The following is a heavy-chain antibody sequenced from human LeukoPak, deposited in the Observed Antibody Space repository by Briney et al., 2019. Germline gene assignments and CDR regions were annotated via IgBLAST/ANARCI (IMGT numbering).Heavy chain of an antibody. CDR2: INTGGSTT. V-gene: IGHV3-74*01. CDR1: GFTLSGYW. J-gene: IGHJ4*02. D-gene: IGHD1-26*01. CDR3: ARVGVGATFDY. Sequence: GGSLRLSCAVSGFTLSGYWMYWVRQSPGKGLAWVSRINTGGSTTTYADTVKGRCTISRDNAKNTLYLQMDSLRVDDTAVYYCARVGVGATFDYWGQGTLVTVSS.